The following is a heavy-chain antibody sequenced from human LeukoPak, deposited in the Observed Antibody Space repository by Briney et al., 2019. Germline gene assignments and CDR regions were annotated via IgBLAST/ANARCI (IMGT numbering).Heavy chain of an antibody. CDR3: VRDRGYCSGGTCYALWDY. CDR1: GFTFSNYW. D-gene: IGHD2-15*01. CDR2: IKEDGGER. V-gene: IGHV3-7*01. J-gene: IGHJ4*02. Sequence: GGSLRLSCAASGFTFSNYWMTWVRQAPGKGLEWVAHIKEDGGERHYVDPVKGRFTISRDNAKNSLYLQMNSLRAEDTAMYYCVRDRGYCSGGTCYALWDYWGQGTLVTVST.